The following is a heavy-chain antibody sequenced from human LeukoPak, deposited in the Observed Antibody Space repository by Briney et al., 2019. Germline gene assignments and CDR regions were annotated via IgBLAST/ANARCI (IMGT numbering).Heavy chain of an antibody. J-gene: IGHJ3*02. CDR2: INGNGGST. V-gene: IGHV3-20*04. CDR3: AREGYGDYRHEAFDI. CDR1: GFTFDDYG. D-gene: IGHD4-17*01. Sequence: GGSLRLSCAASGFTFDDYGMSWVRQAPGKGLEWVSGINGNGGSTGYADSVKGRFTISRDNAKNSLYLQMNSLRAEDTALYYCAREGYGDYRHEAFDIWGQGTMVTVPS.